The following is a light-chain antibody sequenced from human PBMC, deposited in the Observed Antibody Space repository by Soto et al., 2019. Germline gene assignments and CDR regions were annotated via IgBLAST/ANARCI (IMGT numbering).Light chain of an antibody. J-gene: IGKJ2*01. Sequence: EIVLKQSPGTLSLSPGERATLSCRASQSVSSSQLAWYQQKPGQAPRLLIYGASTTPTGIPDRFSGDGSGTDFDLTIGILEAEDFAVYYCQQFGSSPEYTVGQGTKLEVK. V-gene: IGKV3-20*01. CDR3: QQFGSSPEYT. CDR2: GAS. CDR1: QSVSSSQ.